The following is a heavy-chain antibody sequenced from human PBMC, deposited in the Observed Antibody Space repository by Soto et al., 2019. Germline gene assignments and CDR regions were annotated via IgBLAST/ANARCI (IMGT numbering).Heavy chain of an antibody. J-gene: IGHJ4*02. V-gene: IGHV3-66*01. CDR3: ATGYCSGGSCRDY. CDR2: IYSGGST. CDR1: GFTVSSNY. Sequence: EVQLVESGGGLVQPGGSLRLSCAASGFTVSSNYMSWVRQAPGKGLEWVSVIYSGGSTYYADSVKGRFTISRDNSKNTLYLQRNSLRAEDTAVYYCATGYCSGGSCRDYWGQGPLVTVSS. D-gene: IGHD2-15*01.